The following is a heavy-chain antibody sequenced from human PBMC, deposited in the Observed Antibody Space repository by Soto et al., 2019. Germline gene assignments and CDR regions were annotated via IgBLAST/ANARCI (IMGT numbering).Heavy chain of an antibody. D-gene: IGHD1-26*01. V-gene: IGHV3-7*03. J-gene: IGHJ4*02. CDR2: IKQDGSEK. CDR3: ARDQRSGSYLYYFDY. CDR1: GFTFSSYW. Sequence: EVQLVESGGGLVQPGGSLRLSCAASGFTFSSYWMSWVRQAPGKGLEWVANIKQDGSEKYYVDSVKGRFTISRDNAKNSRYLQMNSLRAEDTAVYYCARDQRSGSYLYYFDYWGQGTLVTVSS.